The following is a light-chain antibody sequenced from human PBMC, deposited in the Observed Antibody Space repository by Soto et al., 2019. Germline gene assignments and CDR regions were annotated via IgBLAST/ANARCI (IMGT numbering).Light chain of an antibody. CDR2: EVS. J-gene: IGLJ1*01. CDR3: SSYTSTSTLV. CDR1: SSDVGGYNY. Sequence: QSALTQPASVSGSPGQSITISCTGTSSDVGGYNYVSWYQQHPGKAPKLMIYEVSNRPSGVSNRFSGSKSGNTASLTISGLQAEDAADYYCSSYTSTSTLVFGTGTNLTVL. V-gene: IGLV2-14*01.